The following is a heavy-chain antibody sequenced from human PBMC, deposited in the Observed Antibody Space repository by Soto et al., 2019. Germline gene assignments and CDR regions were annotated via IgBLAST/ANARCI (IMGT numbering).Heavy chain of an antibody. CDR1: GFSLSNARMG. CDR3: ARIVIRFEAAGPYNWFDP. CDR2: IFSNDEK. D-gene: IGHD6-13*01. V-gene: IGHV2-26*01. Sequence: QVTLKESGPVLVKPTETLTLTCTVSGFSLSNARMGVSWIRQPPGKALEWLAHIFSNDEKSYSTSLNSRLTISKDTAKSQVVLTMTNMDPVDTATYYCARIVIRFEAAGPYNWFDPWGQGTLVTVSS. J-gene: IGHJ5*02.